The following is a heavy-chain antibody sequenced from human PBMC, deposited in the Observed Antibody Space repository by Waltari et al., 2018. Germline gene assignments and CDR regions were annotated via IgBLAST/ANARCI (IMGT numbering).Heavy chain of an antibody. D-gene: IGHD2-15*01. CDR2: INQAGNVR. Sequence: EEQLVESGGGLVPPGGSLRLSCSASGFLFSDYWMTWVRQAPGKGLEWVANINQAGNVRIYLDSVRGRFTISRDNPDNSLFLHMANLRVEDTAVYYCASGPDHGDFWGQGTLVTVSS. CDR3: ASGPDHGDF. CDR1: GFLFSDYW. V-gene: IGHV3-7*01. J-gene: IGHJ4*02.